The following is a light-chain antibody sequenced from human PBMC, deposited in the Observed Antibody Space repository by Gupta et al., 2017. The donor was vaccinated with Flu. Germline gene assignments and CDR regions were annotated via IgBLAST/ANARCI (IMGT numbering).Light chain of an antibody. CDR1: SSNIGNNY. J-gene: IGLJ3*02. Sequence: QSVLTQPPSVSAAPGQKVTISCSGSSSNIGNNYVSWYQQLPGTAPKLLIYENNKRPSGIPDRFSGSKSDTSATLGITGLQTGDEADYYCGTWDSSLSGVFGGGTKLTVL. CDR2: ENN. CDR3: GTWDSSLSGV. V-gene: IGLV1-51*02.